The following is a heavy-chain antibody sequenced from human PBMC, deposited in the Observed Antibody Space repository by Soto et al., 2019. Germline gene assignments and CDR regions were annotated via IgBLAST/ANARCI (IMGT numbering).Heavy chain of an antibody. J-gene: IGHJ4*02. CDR1: GFTFSNAW. CDR2: IKSKTDGGTT. V-gene: IGHV3-15*07. CDR3: TTENTAMVKSEFDY. D-gene: IGHD5-18*01. Sequence: GGSLRLSCAASGFTFSNAWMNWVRQAPGKGLEWVGRIKSKTDGGTTDYAAPVKGRFTISRDDSKNTLYLQMNSLKTEDTAVYYCTTENTAMVKSEFDYWGQGTLVTVSS.